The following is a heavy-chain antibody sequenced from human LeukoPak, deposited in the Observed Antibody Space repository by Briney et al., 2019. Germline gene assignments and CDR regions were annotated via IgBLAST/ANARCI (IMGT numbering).Heavy chain of an antibody. CDR3: ARDGGSYLREYYYYYGMDV. CDR1: GGTFSSYA. CDR2: IIPIFGTA. Sequence: ASVKVSCKASGGTFSSYAISWVRQAPGQGLEWMGGIIPIFGTANYAQKFQGRVTITADESTSTAYMELSSLRSEDTAVYYCARDGGSYLREYYYYYGMDVWGQGTTVTVSS. V-gene: IGHV1-69*13. J-gene: IGHJ6*02. D-gene: IGHD1-26*01.